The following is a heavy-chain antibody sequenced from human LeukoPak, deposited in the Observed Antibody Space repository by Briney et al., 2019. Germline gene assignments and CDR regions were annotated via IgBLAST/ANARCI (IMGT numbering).Heavy chain of an antibody. CDR3: ARGYSYGYLNWYFDL. Sequence: PSETLSLTCTVSGGSISSSSYYWGWIRQPPGKGLEWIGSIYYSGSTYYNPSLKSRVTISVDTSKNQFSLKLSSVTAADTAVYYCARGYSYGYLNWYFDLWGRGTLVTVSS. CDR1: GGSISSSSYY. D-gene: IGHD5-18*01. V-gene: IGHV4-39*01. J-gene: IGHJ2*01. CDR2: IYYSGST.